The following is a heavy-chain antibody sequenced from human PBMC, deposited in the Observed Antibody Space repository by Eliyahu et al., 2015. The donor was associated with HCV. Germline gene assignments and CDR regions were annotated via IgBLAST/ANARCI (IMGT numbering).Heavy chain of an antibody. Sequence: QVQLQESGPGLVKPSETLSLTCTVSGGSIXTYCXRWIRQPPGTGLEWIGYIYYSGSANYNPSLKSRVTISVDTSKNQFSLKLSSVTAADTAVYYCASGGGGIAVAGTGGWFDPWGQGTLVTVSS. CDR1: GGSIXTYC. V-gene: IGHV4-59*01. J-gene: IGHJ5*02. CDR3: ASGGGGIAVAGTGGWFDP. CDR2: IYYSGSA. D-gene: IGHD6-19*01.